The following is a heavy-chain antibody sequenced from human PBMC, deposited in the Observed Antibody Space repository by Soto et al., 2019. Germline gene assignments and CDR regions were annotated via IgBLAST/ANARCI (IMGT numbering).Heavy chain of an antibody. CDR3: AKAGEAYSLTPNFDY. CDR2: ISYDGSIK. D-gene: IGHD3-10*01. Sequence: QVQLVESGGGVVQPGRSLRLSCAASGFTFSSYGMHWVRQAPGKGLEWVAVISYDGSIKYYADSVKGRFTISRDNSKNTLYLQMNSLRAEDTAVYYCAKAGEAYSLTPNFDYWGQGTLVTVSS. J-gene: IGHJ4*02. V-gene: IGHV3-30*18. CDR1: GFTFSSYG.